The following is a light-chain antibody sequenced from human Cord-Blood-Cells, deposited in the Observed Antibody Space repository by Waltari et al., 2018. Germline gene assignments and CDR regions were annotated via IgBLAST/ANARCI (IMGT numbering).Light chain of an antibody. V-gene: IGLV2-8*01. CDR3: SSYAGSHNYV. CDR1: SSDVGGYNY. Sequence: QSALTQPPSASGSPGQLVTISCTGTSSDVGGYNYVSWYQQHPGKAPKLMIYAVSKGPSGVPDRFSGSKSGNTASLTVSGLQAEDEADYYCSSYAGSHNYVFGTGTKVTVL. CDR2: AVS. J-gene: IGLJ1*01.